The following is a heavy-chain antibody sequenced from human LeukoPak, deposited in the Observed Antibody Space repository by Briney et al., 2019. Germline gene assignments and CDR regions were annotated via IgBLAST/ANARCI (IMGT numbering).Heavy chain of an antibody. CDR1: GFTFSNYG. V-gene: IGHV3-33*01. CDR3: AREQALYFSYGDY. D-gene: IGHD2/OR15-2a*01. Sequence: PGGSLRLSCAASGFTFSNYGMHWVRQAPGKGLEWLAAIFYDGSNKYYADTVKGRFTISRDNSKNTPYLQVNSLTAEDTAVYYCAREQALYFSYGDYWGQGTLVTVSS. J-gene: IGHJ4*02. CDR2: IFYDGSNK.